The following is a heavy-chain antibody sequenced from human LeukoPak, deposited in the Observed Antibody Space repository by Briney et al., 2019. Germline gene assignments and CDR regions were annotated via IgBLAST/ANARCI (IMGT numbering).Heavy chain of an antibody. V-gene: IGHV3-9*01. CDR1: GFTFDDYA. CDR3: AKDSSSRDYYYYYGMDV. D-gene: IGHD6-13*01. CDR2: ISWNSGSI. J-gene: IGHJ6*02. Sequence: GGSLRLSCAASGFTFDDYAMHWVRQAPGKGLEWVSGISWNSGSIGYADSVKGRFTISRDNAKNSLYLQMNSLRAEDTALYYCAKDSSSRDYYYYYGMDVWGQGTTVTVSS.